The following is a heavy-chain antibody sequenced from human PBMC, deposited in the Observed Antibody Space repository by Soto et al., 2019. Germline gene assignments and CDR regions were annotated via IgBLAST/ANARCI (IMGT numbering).Heavy chain of an antibody. CDR3: ARDFAYFDS. CDR2: VYHTGRT. J-gene: IGHJ4*02. V-gene: IGHV4-61*01. Sequence: PSETLSLTCTVSGGSFKSGSYSWSWIGQPPGKGLEWIGYVYHTGRTSYNPSLKSRVSISMDTSKNQFSLNLDSVTAADTAVYFCARDFAYFDSWGQGTLVTVSS. CDR1: GGSFKSGSYS. D-gene: IGHD3-3*01.